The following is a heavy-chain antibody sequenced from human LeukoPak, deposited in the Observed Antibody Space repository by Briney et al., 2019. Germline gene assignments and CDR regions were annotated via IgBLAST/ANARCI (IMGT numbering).Heavy chain of an antibody. Sequence: SQTLSLTCTVSGGSISSGSYYWSWIRQPAGKGLEWIGRIYTSGSTNYNPSLKSRVTISVDTSKNQFSLKLSSVTAADTAVYYCARLATPSTMAARGRSWFESWGQGTLVTVSS. V-gene: IGHV4-61*02. CDR1: GGSISSGSYY. D-gene: IGHD6-6*01. CDR2: IYTSGST. J-gene: IGHJ5*01. CDR3: ARLATPSTMAARGRSWFES.